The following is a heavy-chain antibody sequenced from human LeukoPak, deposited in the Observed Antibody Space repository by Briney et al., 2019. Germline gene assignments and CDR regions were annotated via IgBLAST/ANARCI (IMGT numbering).Heavy chain of an antibody. V-gene: IGHV3-13*01. Sequence: PGGSLRLSCAASGFTFGDYDMHWVRQATGKGLEWVSAIGTAGDTYYTGSVKGRFTISRENAKNSLYLQMNSLRAGDTAVYYCARVAKERVGGVYYFDYWGQGTLVTVSS. CDR1: GFTFGDYD. D-gene: IGHD1-1*01. CDR2: IGTAGDT. CDR3: ARVAKERVGGVYYFDY. J-gene: IGHJ4*02.